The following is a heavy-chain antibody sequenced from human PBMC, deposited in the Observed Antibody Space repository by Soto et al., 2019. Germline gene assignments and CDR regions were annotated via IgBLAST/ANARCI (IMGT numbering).Heavy chain of an antibody. CDR3: ARDRWTGTIRRSLWFDP. CDR2: INHSGST. CDR1: GGSFSGYY. V-gene: IGHV4-34*01. D-gene: IGHD1-1*01. J-gene: IGHJ5*02. Sequence: SETLSLTCAVYGGSFSGYYWSWIRQPPGKGLEWIGEINHSGSTNYNPSLKSRVTISIDTSKNQFSRKLSSVTAADTAVYYCARDRWTGTIRRSLWFDPWGQGTLVTVSS.